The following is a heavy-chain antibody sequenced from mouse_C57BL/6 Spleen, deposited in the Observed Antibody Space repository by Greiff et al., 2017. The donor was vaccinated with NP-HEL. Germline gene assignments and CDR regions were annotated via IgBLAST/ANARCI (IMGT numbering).Heavy chain of an antibody. Sequence: EVHLVESGPELVKPGASVKMSCKASGYTFTDYNMHWVKQSHGKSLEWIGYINPNNGGTSYNQKFKGKATLTVNKSSSTAYMELRSLTSEDSAVYYCAREFYNYYGSSYVNYYAMDYWGQGTSVTVSS. CDR2: INPNNGGT. CDR3: AREFYNYYGSSYVNYYAMDY. CDR1: GYTFTDYN. J-gene: IGHJ4*01. V-gene: IGHV1-22*01. D-gene: IGHD1-1*01.